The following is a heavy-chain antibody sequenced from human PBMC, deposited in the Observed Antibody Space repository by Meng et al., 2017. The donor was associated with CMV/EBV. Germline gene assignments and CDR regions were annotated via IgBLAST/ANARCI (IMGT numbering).Heavy chain of an antibody. D-gene: IGHD1-1*01. CDR1: GVSIRTHY. CDR2: IHYTGRA. CDR3: AERGGGY. Sequence: QVQLQQSGPGLWKPSETLSLTCRVSGVSIRTHYWSWVRQTPGKGLEWIASIHYTGRADYSPSLKSRLTISVDTSDSQLSLKLSSVTPADTAMYYCAERGGGYWGQGILVTVSS. V-gene: IGHV4-59*11. J-gene: IGHJ4*02.